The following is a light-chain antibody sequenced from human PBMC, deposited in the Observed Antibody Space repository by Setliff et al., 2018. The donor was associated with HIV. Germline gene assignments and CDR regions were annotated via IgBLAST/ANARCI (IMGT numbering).Light chain of an antibody. J-gene: IGLJ1*01. CDR3: QVWDSSSDHHV. CDR1: NIGSKS. V-gene: IGLV3-21*03. CDR2: DNS. Sequence: SYELTQPPSVSVAPGKTARITCGVNNIGSKSVHWYQQKPGQAPVLVVYDNSDRPSGIPDRFSGSNSGNTATLTISRVEAGDEADYYCQVWDSSSDHHVFGTGTKVTVL.